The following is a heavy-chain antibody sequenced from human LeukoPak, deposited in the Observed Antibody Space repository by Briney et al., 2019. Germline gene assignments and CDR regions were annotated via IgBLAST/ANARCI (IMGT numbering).Heavy chain of an antibody. D-gene: IGHD3-10*01. CDR2: IYYSGST. CDR1: GGSISSGGYY. Sequence: SETLSLTCTVSGGSISSGGYYWSWIRQHPGKGLEWIGYIYYSGSTYYNPSLKSRVTISVDTSKNQFSLKLSSVTAADTAVYYCARGGLLWFGTSSGYFDYWGQGTLVTVSS. V-gene: IGHV4-31*03. CDR3: ARGGLLWFGTSSGYFDY. J-gene: IGHJ4*02.